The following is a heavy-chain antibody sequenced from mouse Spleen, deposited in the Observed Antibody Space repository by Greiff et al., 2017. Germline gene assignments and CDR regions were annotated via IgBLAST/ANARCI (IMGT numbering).Heavy chain of an antibody. V-gene: IGHV1-76*01. J-gene: IGHJ2*01. CDR2: IYPGSGNT. Sequence: VQLQQSGAELVRPGASVKLSCKASGYTFTDYYINWVKQRPGQGLEWIARIYPGSGNTYYNEKFKGKATLTAEKSSSTAYMQLSSLTSEDSAVYFCARSGYGNYFDYWGQGTTLTVSS. CDR3: ARSGYGNYFDY. CDR1: GYTFTDYY. D-gene: IGHD2-1*01.